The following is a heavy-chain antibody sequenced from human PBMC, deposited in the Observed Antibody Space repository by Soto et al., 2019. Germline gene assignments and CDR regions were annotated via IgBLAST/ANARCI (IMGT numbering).Heavy chain of an antibody. Sequence: QVQLVQSGAEVKKPGSSVKVSCKASGGTFSSYAISWVRQAPGQGLEWMGGIIPIFGTANYAQKFQGRVTITADESTSTAYMELSSLRSEETAVYYCARDRYYYESSRRYYFDSWGQGTLVTVSS. V-gene: IGHV1-69*01. CDR2: IIPIFGTA. CDR1: GGTFSSYA. J-gene: IGHJ4*02. CDR3: ARDRYYYESSRRYYFDS. D-gene: IGHD3-22*01.